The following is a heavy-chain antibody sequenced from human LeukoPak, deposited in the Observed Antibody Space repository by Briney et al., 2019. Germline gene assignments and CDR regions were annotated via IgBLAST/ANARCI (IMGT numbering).Heavy chain of an antibody. V-gene: IGHV4-34*01. CDR1: GGSFSGYY. J-gene: IGHJ4*02. CDR3: ARQWLVSPLFDY. D-gene: IGHD6-19*01. CDR2: INHSGST. Sequence: SETLSLTCAAGGGSFSGYYWSWMRQPPRKGLEWIGEINHSGSTNYNPSLRSRVNVSIHTSKNQLSLKLSSVTAADTAVYYCARQWLVSPLFDYWGQGTLVTVSS.